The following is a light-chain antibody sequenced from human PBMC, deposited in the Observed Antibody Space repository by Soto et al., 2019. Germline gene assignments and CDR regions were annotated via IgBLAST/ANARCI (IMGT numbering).Light chain of an antibody. V-gene: IGLV1-51*02. CDR1: SSNIGKRH. J-gene: IGLJ2*01. CDR2: EDN. CDR3: GAWDNSLSAGV. Sequence: QSVVTQPPSVSAAPGQKVTISCSGSSSNIGKRHVSWYQQFPGTAPKLLIYEDNKRPSGIPDRFSGSKSGTSATLGITGLQTGDEADYYCGAWDNSLSAGVFGGGTKVTVL.